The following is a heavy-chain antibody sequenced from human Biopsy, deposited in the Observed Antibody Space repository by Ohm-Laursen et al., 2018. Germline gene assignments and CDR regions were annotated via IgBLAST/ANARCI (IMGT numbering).Heavy chain of an antibody. J-gene: IGHJ6*02. CDR3: PRATNSTGWPYYYFYGMDV. CDR2: IYYSGST. D-gene: IGHD2/OR15-2a*01. Sequence: SQTLSLTCTVSGGSISSDYWSWIRQTPGKGLEWIGDIYYSGSTNYNPSLKSRVTISVDTSKSQFSLRLNSVTATDTAVYYCPRATNSTGWPYYYFYGMDVWGQGTTVTVSS. V-gene: IGHV4-59*12. CDR1: GGSISSDY.